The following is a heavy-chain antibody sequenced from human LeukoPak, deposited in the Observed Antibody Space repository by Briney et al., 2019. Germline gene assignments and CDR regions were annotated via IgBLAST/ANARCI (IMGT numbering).Heavy chain of an antibody. CDR2: IYYSGST. J-gene: IGHJ5*02. CDR1: GGYISNYY. Sequence: PSETLSLTCTVSGGYISNYYWSWIRQPPGKGLEWIGYIYYSGSTNYNPSLKSRVTMSVDTSKNQFSLKLSSVTAADTAVYYCARDLRIAALDPWGQGTLVTVSS. CDR3: ARDLRIAALDP. V-gene: IGHV4-59*12. D-gene: IGHD6-25*01.